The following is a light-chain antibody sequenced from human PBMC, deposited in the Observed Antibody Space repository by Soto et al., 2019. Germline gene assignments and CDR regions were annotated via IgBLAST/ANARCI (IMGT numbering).Light chain of an antibody. CDR1: QTIRSNY. Sequence: ETVLTQSPGILSLSPGERATLSCRASQTIRSNYLAWYRQTPGQAPRLLIYGASNRATGIADRFSGSGSGTDFTLIISRLEPEDFALYYCQQYGRSPWTFGQGTKVEIK. CDR3: QQYGRSPWT. J-gene: IGKJ1*01. CDR2: GAS. V-gene: IGKV3-20*01.